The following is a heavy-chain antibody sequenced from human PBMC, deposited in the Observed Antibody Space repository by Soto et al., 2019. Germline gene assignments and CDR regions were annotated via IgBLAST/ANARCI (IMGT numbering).Heavy chain of an antibody. V-gene: IGHV4-61*03. CDR1: GDSVRSGSFY. J-gene: IGHJ4*02. Sequence: SETLSLTCTVSGDSVRSGSFYWSWIRQPPGKGLEWIGYIYYTGRTSYNPSLKSRVTISIDPSKNHFALNLTSVTAADTAIYYCARDSTAFVFDYWGQGALVTVSS. D-gene: IGHD2-2*01. CDR2: IYYTGRT. CDR3: ARDSTAFVFDY.